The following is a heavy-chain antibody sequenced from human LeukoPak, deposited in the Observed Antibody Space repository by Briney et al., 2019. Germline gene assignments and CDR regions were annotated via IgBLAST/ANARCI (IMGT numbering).Heavy chain of an antibody. CDR3: ASASNLVRGVQPPTY. Sequence: GGSLRLSCAASGFTFSRYSMNWVRQAPGKGLEWVSSISSSSSYIYYADSVKGRFTISRDNAKNSLYLQMNSLRAEDTAVYYCASASNLVRGVQPPTYWGQGTLVTVSS. J-gene: IGHJ4*02. V-gene: IGHV3-21*01. D-gene: IGHD3-10*01. CDR1: GFTFSRYS. CDR2: ISSSSSYI.